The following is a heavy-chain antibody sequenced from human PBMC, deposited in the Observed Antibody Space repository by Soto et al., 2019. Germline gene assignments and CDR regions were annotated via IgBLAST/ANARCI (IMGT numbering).Heavy chain of an antibody. J-gene: IGHJ4*02. D-gene: IGHD5-18*01. CDR2: IRNKVNNYAT. Sequence: PGGSLRLSCGASGFIFTDSAIHWIRQASGKGPEWVGRIRNKVNNYATLYAASVKGRFTISRDDSTNTAYLQMNSLKTEDTAVYYCTRRRDWTAMDPLDYWGQGT. CDR3: TRRRDWTAMDPLDY. V-gene: IGHV3-73*01. CDR1: GFIFTDSA.